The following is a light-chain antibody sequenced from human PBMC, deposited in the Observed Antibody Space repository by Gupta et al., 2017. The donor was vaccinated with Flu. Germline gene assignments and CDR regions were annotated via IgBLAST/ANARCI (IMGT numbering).Light chain of an antibody. J-gene: IGKJ4*01. V-gene: IGKV3-11*01. Sequence: EIVLTQSPATLSLSPGERATLSCRASQSVGSSLAWYQQKPGQAPRLLIYDAFNRATGSTDRFSGSGAVKDFTLTSNTREPEDFAVYYCQQRTTGVTFGGGTKVEIK. CDR1: QSVGSS. CDR3: QQRTTGVT. CDR2: DAF.